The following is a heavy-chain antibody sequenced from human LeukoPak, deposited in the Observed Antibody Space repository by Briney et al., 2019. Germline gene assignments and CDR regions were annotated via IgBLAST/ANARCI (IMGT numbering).Heavy chain of an antibody. V-gene: IGHV1-18*01. Sequence: ASVKVSCKASGYTFTSYGISWVRQAPGQGLEWMGWISPYNGNTNYAQKLQGRVTMTTDTSTTTAYMELRSLRSDDTAVYYCARDSVGYGSGLLWGQGTLVTVSS. CDR2: ISPYNGNT. D-gene: IGHD3-10*01. J-gene: IGHJ4*02. CDR3: ARDSVGYGSGLL. CDR1: GYTFTSYG.